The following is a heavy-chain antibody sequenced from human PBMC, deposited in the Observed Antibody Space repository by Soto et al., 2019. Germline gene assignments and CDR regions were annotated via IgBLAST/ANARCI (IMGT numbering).Heavy chain of an antibody. V-gene: IGHV3-23*01. Sequence: EVQLLESGGGLVQPGGSLRLSCAASGFTFSSYAMTWVRQAPGKGLAWVSAISGGAFSYYADSVKGRFTISRDNSSNTVLLPMCSLRVEDSAVYYCARSVIRFAYRGQETLVTVSS. CDR3: ARSVIRFAY. D-gene: IGHD2-21*01. CDR2: ISGGAFS. CDR1: GFTFSSYA. J-gene: IGHJ4*02.